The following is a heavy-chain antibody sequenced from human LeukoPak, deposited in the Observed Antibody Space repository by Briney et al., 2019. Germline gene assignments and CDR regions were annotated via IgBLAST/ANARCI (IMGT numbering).Heavy chain of an antibody. J-gene: IGHJ4*02. CDR3: ARPYAYCSGGSCYSGSFDY. CDR2: IYYSGST. V-gene: IGHV4-39*01. D-gene: IGHD2-15*01. Sequence: TSETLSLTCTVSGGSISSSSYYWGWIRQPPGKGLEWIGSIYYSGSTYYNPSLKSRVTISVDTSKNQYSLKLSSVTAADTAVYYCARPYAYCSGGSCYSGSFDYWGQGTLVTVTS. CDR1: GGSISSSSYY.